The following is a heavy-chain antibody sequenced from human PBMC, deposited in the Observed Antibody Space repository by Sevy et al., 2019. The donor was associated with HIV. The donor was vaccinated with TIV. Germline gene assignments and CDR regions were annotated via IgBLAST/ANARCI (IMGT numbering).Heavy chain of an antibody. CDR3: AGGRGDPRADCFDY. Sequence: GESLRLSCAASGFTFNIYSMNWVRQAPGKGLEWVSSISGSSSYIFYADSVKGRFTISRDNAKNSLYLQMNSLRAEDTAVYYCAGGRGDPRADCFDYWGQGTLVTVSS. CDR2: ISGSSSYI. V-gene: IGHV3-21*01. J-gene: IGHJ4*02. CDR1: GFTFNIYS. D-gene: IGHD3-16*01.